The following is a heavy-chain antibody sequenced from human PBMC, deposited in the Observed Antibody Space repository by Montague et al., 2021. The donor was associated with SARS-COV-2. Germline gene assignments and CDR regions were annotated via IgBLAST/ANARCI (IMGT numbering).Heavy chain of an antibody. Sequence: SLRLSCAASGFTSGDYQMTWVRQAPGKGLQWVANINQDETAKTYXYSLKGRFTISRDNAKNSLILQMNSLKDEDTAVYYCARSPRGSGTGWLDYWGQGTLVTVSS. V-gene: IGHV3-7*01. CDR2: INQDETAK. CDR3: ARSPRGSGTGWLDY. D-gene: IGHD3/OR15-3a*01. J-gene: IGHJ4*02. CDR1: GFTSGDYQ.